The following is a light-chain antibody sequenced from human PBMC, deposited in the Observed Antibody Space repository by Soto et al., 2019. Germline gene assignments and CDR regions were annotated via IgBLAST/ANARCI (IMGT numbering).Light chain of an antibody. Sequence: DIQLTQSPSSLSASIGDRVTITCRASRSAAYFLNWYQHKPGKAPELLIYAASTLETGVPSRFSGTYSGTDFTLTISNLQPEDFATYVGQQSYSVPPTFGQGTKV. V-gene: IGKV1-39*01. CDR1: RSAAYF. CDR2: AAS. J-gene: IGKJ2*01. CDR3: QQSYSVPPT.